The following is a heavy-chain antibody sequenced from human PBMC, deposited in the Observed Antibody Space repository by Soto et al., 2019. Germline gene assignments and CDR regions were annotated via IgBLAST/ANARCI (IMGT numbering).Heavy chain of an antibody. CDR2: IYYSGST. CDR3: ARDRPGGFDP. J-gene: IGHJ5*02. CDR1: GGSISSYS. V-gene: IGHV4-59*01. Sequence: PSETLSLTCTVSGGSISSYSWSWIRQPPGKGLEWIGYIYYSGSTNYNPSLKSRVTISVDTSKNQFSLKLSSVTAADTAVYYCARDRPGGFDPWGQGTLVTVSS.